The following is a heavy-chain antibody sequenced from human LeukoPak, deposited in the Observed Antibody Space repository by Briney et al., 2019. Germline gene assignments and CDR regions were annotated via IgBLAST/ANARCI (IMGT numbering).Heavy chain of an antibody. CDR1: GGSISSSSYY. J-gene: IGHJ5*02. CDR3: ARGATSGWYAVWFDP. Sequence: SETLSLTCTVSGGSISSSSYYWGWIRQPPGKGLEWIGSIYYSGSTYYNPSLKSRVTISVDTSKNQFSLKLSSVTAADTAVYYCARGATSGWYAVWFDPWGQGTLVTVSS. CDR2: IYYSGST. D-gene: IGHD6-19*01. V-gene: IGHV4-39*07.